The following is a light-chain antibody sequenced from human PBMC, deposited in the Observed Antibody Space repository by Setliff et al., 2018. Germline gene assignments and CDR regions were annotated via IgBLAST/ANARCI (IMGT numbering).Light chain of an antibody. V-gene: IGLV2-11*01. J-gene: IGLJ1*01. CDR2: DVT. Sequence: QSALTQPRSVSGSPGQSVTISCTGTSNDVGGSNYVSWYQQHPGKAPKVMIYDVTKRPSGVPDRFSGSKSGNTASLTISGLLADDEADYCCCSHTGTSYVFGTGTKVT. CDR3: CSHTGTSYV. CDR1: SNDVGGSNY.